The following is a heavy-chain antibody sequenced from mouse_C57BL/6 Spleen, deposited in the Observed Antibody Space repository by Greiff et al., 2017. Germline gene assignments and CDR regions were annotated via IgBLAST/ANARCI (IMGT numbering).Heavy chain of an antibody. Sequence: EVKLQESGGGLVKPGGSLKLSCAASGFTFSDYGMHWVRQAPEKGLEWVAYISSGSSTIYYADTVKGRFTISRDNAKNTLFLQMTSLRSEDTAVYYCARRTTVVASLDYWGQGTTLTVSS. D-gene: IGHD1-1*01. CDR3: ARRTTVVASLDY. CDR2: ISSGSSTI. J-gene: IGHJ2*01. CDR1: GFTFSDYG. V-gene: IGHV5-17*01.